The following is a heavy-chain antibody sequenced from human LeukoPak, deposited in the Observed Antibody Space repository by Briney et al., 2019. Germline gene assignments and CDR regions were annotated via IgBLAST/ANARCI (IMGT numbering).Heavy chain of an antibody. D-gene: IGHD3-10*01. CDR3: AKDLNVMVRGVMFVFDY. Sequence: GGSLRLSCSASGFSFSSYTMTWVRQAPGKGPEWVSIDSVKGRFTISRDNSKNTLYLQMNSLRAEDTAVYYCAKDLNVMVRGVMFVFDYWGQGTLVTVSS. J-gene: IGHJ4*02. V-gene: IGHV3-23*01. CDR1: GFSFSSYT.